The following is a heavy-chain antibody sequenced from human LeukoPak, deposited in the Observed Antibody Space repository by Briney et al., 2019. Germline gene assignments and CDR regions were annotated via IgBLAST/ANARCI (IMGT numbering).Heavy chain of an antibody. Sequence: SQTLSLTCTVSSGSISSGDYYWSWIRQPPWKGLEWIGYIYYSGSTYYNPSLKSRVTISVDTSKNQFSLNLRSVTAADTAVYYCARVGKYCGGDCYSVKYWGQGTLVTVSS. D-gene: IGHD2-21*01. CDR1: SGSISSGDYY. V-gene: IGHV4-30-4*08. CDR3: ARVGKYCGGDCYSVKY. J-gene: IGHJ4*02. CDR2: IYYSGST.